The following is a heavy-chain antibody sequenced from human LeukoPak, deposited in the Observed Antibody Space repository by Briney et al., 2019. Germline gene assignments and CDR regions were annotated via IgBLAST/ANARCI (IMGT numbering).Heavy chain of an antibody. D-gene: IGHD4-17*01. J-gene: IGHJ6*02. CDR3: TSFQGYGDYYYYGMDV. CDR1: GFTFGDYA. CDR2: IRSKAYGGTT. V-gene: IGHV3-49*04. Sequence: GRSLRLSCTASGFTFGDYAMSWVRQAPGKGLEWVGFIRSKAYGGTTEYAASVKGRFTISRDDSKSIAYLQMHSLKTEDTAVYFCTSFQGYGDYYYYGMDVWGQGTTVTVSS.